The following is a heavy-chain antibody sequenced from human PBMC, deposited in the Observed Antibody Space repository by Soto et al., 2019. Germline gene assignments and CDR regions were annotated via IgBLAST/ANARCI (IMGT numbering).Heavy chain of an antibody. CDR3: EKRAPFSGSVFDY. V-gene: IGHV3-15*01. J-gene: IGHJ4*02. D-gene: IGHD1-26*01. Sequence: GVSLRLSCAASGFTFRNVWMIWVRQSPGKGLEWIGRIKSKSDGETTDYAALVKGRFTISRDDSKDTVFLQMNSLTPEDTAIYSCEKRAPFSGSVFDYRGQGKLVTVSS. CDR2: IKSKSDGETT. CDR1: GFTFRNVW.